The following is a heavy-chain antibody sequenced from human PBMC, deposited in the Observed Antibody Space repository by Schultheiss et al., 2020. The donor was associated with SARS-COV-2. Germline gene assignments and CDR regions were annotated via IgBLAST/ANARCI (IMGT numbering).Heavy chain of an antibody. CDR2: IKQDGSEK. Sequence: GESLKISCAASGFTFSSYSMRWVRQAPGKGLEWVANIKQDGSEKYYVDSVKGRFTISRGNAKNTLYLQMNSLRDEDTAVYYCAVHVDVAMADDYWGQGTLVTVSS. CDR1: GFTFSSYS. CDR3: AVHVDVAMADDY. J-gene: IGHJ4*02. V-gene: IGHV3-7*01. D-gene: IGHD5-18*01.